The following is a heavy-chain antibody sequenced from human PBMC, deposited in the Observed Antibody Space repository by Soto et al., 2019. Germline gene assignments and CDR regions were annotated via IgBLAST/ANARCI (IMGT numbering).Heavy chain of an antibody. V-gene: IGHV3-30*18. Sequence: GGSLRLSCAASGFTFSSYGMHWVRQAPGKGLEWVAVISYDGSNKYYADSVKGRFAISRDNSKNTLYLQMNSLRAEDTAVYYCAKDKGGAGYYYYGMDVWGQGTTVTVSS. CDR1: GFTFSSYG. J-gene: IGHJ6*02. CDR3: AKDKGGAGYYYYGMDV. CDR2: ISYDGSNK. D-gene: IGHD3-16*01.